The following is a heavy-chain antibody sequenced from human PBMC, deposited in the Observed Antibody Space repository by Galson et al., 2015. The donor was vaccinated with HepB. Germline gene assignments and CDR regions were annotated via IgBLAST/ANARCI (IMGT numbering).Heavy chain of an antibody. CDR1: GGTFSSYA. CDR2: IIPIFGTA. D-gene: IGHD2-2*01. V-gene: IGHV1-69*06. Sequence: SVKVSCKASGGTFSSYAISWVRQAPGQGLEWMGGIIPIFGTANYAQKFQGRVTITADKSTSTAYMELSSLRSEDTAVYYCAREEVPAAMPGSDRGLYYYYGMDVWGQGTTVTVSS. CDR3: AREEVPAAMPGSDRGLYYYYGMDV. J-gene: IGHJ6*02.